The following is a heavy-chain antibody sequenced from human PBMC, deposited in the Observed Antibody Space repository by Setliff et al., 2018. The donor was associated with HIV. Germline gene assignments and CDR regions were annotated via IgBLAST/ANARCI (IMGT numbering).Heavy chain of an antibody. V-gene: IGHV3-21*01. J-gene: IGHJ4*02. Sequence: GGSLRLSCAASGFNFSSHTMNWIRQAPGKGLEWVSSISSTGTYIYYADSMKGRFTISRDNAKNSLYLQMNSLRAEDTAVYYCATDWELRGFDYWGQGTLVTVSS. D-gene: IGHD1-26*01. CDR3: ATDWELRGFDY. CDR1: GFNFSSHT. CDR2: ISSTGTYI.